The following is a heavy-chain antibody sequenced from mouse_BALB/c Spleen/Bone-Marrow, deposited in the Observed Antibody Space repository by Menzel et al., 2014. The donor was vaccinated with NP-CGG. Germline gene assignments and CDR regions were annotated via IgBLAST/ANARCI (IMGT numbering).Heavy chain of an antibody. J-gene: IGHJ3*01. D-gene: IGHD4-1*01. CDR2: IWAGVNT. Sequence: QVQLKESVPGLVAPSQSLSITCTASGFSLTSYGLHWVRQPPGKGLEWLGIIWAGVNTNYNSALMSRLSISKDNSKSQIFLKMNSLEADDAAMCNCARELGGWFAYWGQGTLVTVSA. V-gene: IGHV2-9*02. CDR3: ARELGGWFAY. CDR1: GFSLTSYG.